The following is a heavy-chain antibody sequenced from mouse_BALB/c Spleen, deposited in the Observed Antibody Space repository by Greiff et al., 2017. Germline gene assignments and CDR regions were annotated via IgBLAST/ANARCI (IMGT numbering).Heavy chain of an antibody. J-gene: IGHJ3*01. CDR1: GFTFSSYA. CDR3: ARDDYDAWYAN. CDR2: ISSGGST. V-gene: IGHV5-6-5*01. D-gene: IGHD2-4*01. Sequence: EVKLMVSGGGLVKPGGSLKLSCAASGFTFSSYAMSWVRQTPEKRLEWVASISSGGSTYYPDSVKGRFTISRDNARNILYLQMSSLRSEDTAMYYCARDDYDAWYANWGQGTLVTVSA.